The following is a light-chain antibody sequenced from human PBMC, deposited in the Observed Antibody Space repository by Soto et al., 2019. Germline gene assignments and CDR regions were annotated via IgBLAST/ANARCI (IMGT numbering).Light chain of an antibody. CDR2: EVS. CDR1: SNDVGDYNY. Sequence: QSALTQPASVYGSPGQSITIACTGTSNDVGDYNYVSWYQHHPGKAPKLLIFEVSNRPSGVSYRFSGSKFGNTASLTISGLQAEDEADYYCTSYATYSTLVFGGGTQLTVL. J-gene: IGLJ2*01. CDR3: TSYATYSTLV. V-gene: IGLV2-14*01.